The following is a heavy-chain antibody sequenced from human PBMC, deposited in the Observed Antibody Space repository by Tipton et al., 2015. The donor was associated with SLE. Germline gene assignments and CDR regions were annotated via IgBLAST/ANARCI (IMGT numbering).Heavy chain of an antibody. CDR1: GGSISSGGYY. Sequence: TLSLTCTVSGGSISSGGYYWSWIRQHPGKGLEWIGSIYYSGSTYYYPSLKSRVTISVDTSKNQFSLKLGSVTAADTAVYYCAGITMVQGVTPWGQGTLVTVSS. CDR2: IYYSGST. CDR3: AGITMVQGVTP. D-gene: IGHD3-10*01. V-gene: IGHV4-39*07. J-gene: IGHJ5*02.